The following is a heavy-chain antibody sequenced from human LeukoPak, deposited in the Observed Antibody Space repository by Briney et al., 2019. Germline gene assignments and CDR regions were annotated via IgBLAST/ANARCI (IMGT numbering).Heavy chain of an antibody. D-gene: IGHD2-15*01. CDR3: ARHEGYCSGGSCYSVRWFDP. CDR1: GGSISSTSSY. V-gene: IGHV4-39*01. J-gene: IGHJ5*02. Sequence: KPSGTLSLTCTVSGGSISSTSSYWCWIRQRPGKGLEWIGSIFYSGTTYYNPSLKSRVTISVDTSKNQFSLKLTSVTATDTSVYYCARHEGYCSGGSCYSVRWFDPWGQGTLVTVSS. CDR2: IFYSGTT.